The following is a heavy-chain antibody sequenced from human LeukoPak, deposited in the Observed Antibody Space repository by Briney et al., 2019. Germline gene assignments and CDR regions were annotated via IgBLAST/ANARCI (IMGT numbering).Heavy chain of an antibody. CDR1: GGSISSYY. CDR3: ATTSDFDWFWFDP. Sequence: SETLSLTCTVSGGSISSYYWSWIRQPPGKGLEWIGYIYYSGSTNYNPSLKRRVTISVDTSKNQFSLKLSSVTAADTAVYYCATTSDFDWFWFDPWGQGTLVTVS. D-gene: IGHD3-9*01. CDR2: IYYSGST. J-gene: IGHJ5*02. V-gene: IGHV4-59*01.